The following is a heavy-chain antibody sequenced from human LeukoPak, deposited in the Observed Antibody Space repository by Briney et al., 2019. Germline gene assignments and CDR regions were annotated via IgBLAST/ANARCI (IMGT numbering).Heavy chain of an antibody. D-gene: IGHD6-13*01. CDR1: GYTFTSYG. J-gene: IGHJ5*02. V-gene: IGHV1-18*01. CDR2: ISAYNGNT. CDR3: ARGKSSSWYREPYWFDP. Sequence: ASVTVSCKASGYTFTSYGISRVRQAPGQGLEWMGRISAYNGNTNYAQKLQGRVTMTTDTSTSTAYMELRSLRSDDTAVYYCARGKSSSWYREPYWFDPWGQGTLVTVSS.